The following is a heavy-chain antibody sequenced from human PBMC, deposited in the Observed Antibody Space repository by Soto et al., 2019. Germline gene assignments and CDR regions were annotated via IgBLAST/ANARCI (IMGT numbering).Heavy chain of an antibody. J-gene: IGHJ4*02. CDR2: ISFDGTKK. CDR1: GLTFSSFG. D-gene: IGHD3-22*01. Sequence: GGSVRLSCTASGLTFSSFGMHWVRQAPGKGLEWVALISFDGTKKYYADSVKGRFTISRDNSKNTLYLQINSLRAEDTAVFYCAKGDSGFYDHWGQGTLVTVSS. V-gene: IGHV3-30*18. CDR3: AKGDSGFYDH.